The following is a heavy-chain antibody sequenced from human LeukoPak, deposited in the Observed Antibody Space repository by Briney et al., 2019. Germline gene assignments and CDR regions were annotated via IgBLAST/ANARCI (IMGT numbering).Heavy chain of an antibody. CDR2: INHSGST. V-gene: IGHV4-34*01. CDR1: GGSFSGYY. Sequence: SETLSLTCAVYGGSFSGYYWSWIRQPPGKGLEWIGEINHSGSTNYNPSLKSRVTISVDTSKNQFSLKLSSVTAADTAVYYCAGDRNSSGYFTFDYWGQGTLVTVSS. D-gene: IGHD3-22*01. J-gene: IGHJ4*02. CDR3: AGDRNSSGYFTFDY.